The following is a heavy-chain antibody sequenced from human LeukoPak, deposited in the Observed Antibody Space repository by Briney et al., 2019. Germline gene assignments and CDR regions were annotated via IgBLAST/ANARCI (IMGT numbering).Heavy chain of an antibody. D-gene: IGHD3-16*02. J-gene: IGHJ3*02. V-gene: IGHV4-39*01. CDR3: ARHQVYDYVWGSYHDAFDI. CDR1: GGSISSSSYY. CDR2: IYYSGST. Sequence: SETLSLTCTVSGGSISSSSYYWGWIRQSPGKGLEWIGSIYYSGSTYYNPSLKSRVTISVDTSKNQFSLKLSSVTAADTAVYYCARHQVYDYVWGSYHDAFDIWGQGTMVTVSS.